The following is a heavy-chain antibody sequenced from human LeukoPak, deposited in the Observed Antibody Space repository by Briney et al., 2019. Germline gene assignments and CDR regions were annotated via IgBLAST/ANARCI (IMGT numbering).Heavy chain of an antibody. Sequence: GESLKISCKGSGYSFTSYWVGWVRQMPGKGLEWMGIIYPGDSDTRYSPSFQGQVTISADKSISTAYLQWSSLKASDTGMYYCARQVNTAMVTPYFDYWGQGTLVTVSS. CDR1: GYSFTSYW. CDR3: ARQVNTAMVTPYFDY. V-gene: IGHV5-51*01. J-gene: IGHJ4*02. D-gene: IGHD5-18*01. CDR2: IYPGDSDT.